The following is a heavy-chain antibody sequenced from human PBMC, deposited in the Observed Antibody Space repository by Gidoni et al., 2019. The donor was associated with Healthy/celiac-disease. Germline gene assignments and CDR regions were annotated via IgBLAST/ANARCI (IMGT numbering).Heavy chain of an antibody. V-gene: IGHV1-8*01. CDR1: GYTFTSYD. CDR3: ARGTTRAGGDY. Sequence: SVKVSCKASGYTFTSYDINWVRQATGQGLEWMGWMNPNSGNTGYAQKFQGRVTMTRNTSISTAYMERSSLSSEETAVYYCARGTTRAGGDYGDRGTLVTFS. D-gene: IGHD1-1*01. CDR2: MNPNSGNT. J-gene: IGHJ4*02.